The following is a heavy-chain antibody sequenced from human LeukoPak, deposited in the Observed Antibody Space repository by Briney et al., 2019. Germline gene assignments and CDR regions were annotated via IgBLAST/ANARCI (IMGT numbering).Heavy chain of an antibody. D-gene: IGHD5-12*01. V-gene: IGHV3-9*01. Sequence: SLRLSCAASGFTFDDYAMHWVRQAPGKGLEWVSGISWNSGSIGYADSVKGRFTISRDNAKNSLYLQMNSLRAEDTALYYCAKERVARAHYYYGMDVWGQGTTVTVSS. CDR1: GFTFDDYA. CDR2: ISWNSGSI. CDR3: AKERVARAHYYYGMDV. J-gene: IGHJ6*02.